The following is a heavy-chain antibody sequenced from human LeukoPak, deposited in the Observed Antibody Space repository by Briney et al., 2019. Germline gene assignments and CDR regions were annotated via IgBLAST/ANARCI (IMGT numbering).Heavy chain of an antibody. V-gene: IGHV4-59*08. J-gene: IGHJ4*02. D-gene: IGHD1-26*01. Sequence: PSETLSLTCTVSGGSISRYYWSWIRQPPGKGLEWIGYIYSAGSTNSNPSLESRITISVDTSRNEFSLRLTSVTAADTAVYYCARHESAVGALFYWGQGSLVTVSS. CDR3: ARHESAVGALFY. CDR2: IYSAGST. CDR1: GGSISRYY.